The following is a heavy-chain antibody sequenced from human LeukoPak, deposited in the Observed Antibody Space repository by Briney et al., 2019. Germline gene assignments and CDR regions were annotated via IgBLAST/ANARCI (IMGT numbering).Heavy chain of an antibody. D-gene: IGHD6-13*01. Sequence: SVKVSCKASGGTFSSYAISWVRQAPGQGLEWMGGIIPIFGTANYAQKFQGRVTITADESTSTAYMELSSLRSEDTAVYYCARDARGAAAADDPFDIWGQGTMVTVSS. CDR2: IIPIFGTA. CDR1: GGTFSSYA. CDR3: ARDARGAAAADDPFDI. J-gene: IGHJ3*02. V-gene: IGHV1-69*13.